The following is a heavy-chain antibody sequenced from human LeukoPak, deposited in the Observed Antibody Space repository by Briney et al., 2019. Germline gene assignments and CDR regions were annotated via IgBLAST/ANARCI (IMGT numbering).Heavy chain of an antibody. D-gene: IGHD6-13*01. Sequence: SVKVSCKASGGTFSSYAISWVRQAPGQGLEWMGGIIPIFGTANYAQKFQGRVTITADESTSTAYMELSSLRSEDTAVYYCARDARGAAAADDPFDIWGQGTMVTVSS. CDR2: IIPIFGTA. CDR1: GGTFSSYA. CDR3: ARDARGAAAADDPFDI. J-gene: IGHJ3*02. V-gene: IGHV1-69*13.